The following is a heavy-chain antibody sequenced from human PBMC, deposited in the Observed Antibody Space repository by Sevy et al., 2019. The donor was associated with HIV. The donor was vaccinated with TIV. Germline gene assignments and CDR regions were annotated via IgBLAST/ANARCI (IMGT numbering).Heavy chain of an antibody. D-gene: IGHD5-12*01. Sequence: ASVKVSCKASGGTFSSYAISWVRQAPGKGLEWMGWIIPIFGTANYAQKFQGRVTITADESTSTAYMELSSLRSEDTAVYYCASRVATSYYYYYYGMDVWGQGTTVTVSS. CDR2: IIPIFGTA. V-gene: IGHV1-69*13. CDR3: ASRVATSYYYYYYGMDV. CDR1: GGTFSSYA. J-gene: IGHJ6*02.